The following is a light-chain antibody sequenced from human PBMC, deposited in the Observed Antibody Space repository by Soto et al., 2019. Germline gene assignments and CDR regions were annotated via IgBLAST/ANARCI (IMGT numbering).Light chain of an antibody. J-gene: IGKJ4*01. Sequence: DFQITQSPSSLSASVVDRFTITCQASQDISDLLNWYQQKPGAAPKLLIYDASNLQAGVPSRFSGSGSGTDFTFTISSLQPEDVATYYCQQYDNIPLTFGGGTKVDIK. CDR2: DAS. V-gene: IGKV1-33*01. CDR3: QQYDNIPLT. CDR1: QDISDL.